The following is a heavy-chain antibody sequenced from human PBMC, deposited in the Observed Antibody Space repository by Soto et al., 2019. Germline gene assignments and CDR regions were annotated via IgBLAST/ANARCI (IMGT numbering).Heavy chain of an antibody. CDR2: VSGSGVDT. CDR3: AKHRPHYYDTLAP. Sequence: GSLRLTCAASGXTISSYSMSWVRRAPGKGLEWGSAVSGSGVDTYYRDSVKGRFSISRDNSKNTVYLHMNRLRAEDTALYYCAKHRPHYYDTLAPWGQGTLVTVSS. D-gene: IGHD3-22*01. CDR1: GXTISSYS. V-gene: IGHV3-23*01. J-gene: IGHJ5*02.